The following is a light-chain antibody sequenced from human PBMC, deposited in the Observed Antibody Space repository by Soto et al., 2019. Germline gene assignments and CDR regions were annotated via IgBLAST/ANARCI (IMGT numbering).Light chain of an antibody. CDR3: QQYDSSPLT. CDR2: GAS. J-gene: IGKJ4*01. Sequence: EIVLTQSPGTLSLSPGEGATLSCRASQRVDNYLAWYQQKPGQRPRLLIYGASSRATGIPDRFSGSGSGTDFTLTISRLEPEDFAVFYCQQYDSSPLTFGGGTKVEIK. CDR1: QRVDNY. V-gene: IGKV3-20*01.